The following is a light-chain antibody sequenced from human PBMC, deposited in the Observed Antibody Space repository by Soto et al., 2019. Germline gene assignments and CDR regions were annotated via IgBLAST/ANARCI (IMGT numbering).Light chain of an antibody. CDR3: QTWGTGLLV. V-gene: IGLV4-69*01. Sequence: QSVLTQSPSASASLGASVKLTCTLSGGHSSYAIAWHQQQPEKGPRYLMKLNSDGSHSKGDGIPDRFSGSSSGAERYLTISSLQSEDEADYYCQTWGTGLLVFGGGTKLTVL. J-gene: IGLJ3*02. CDR2: LNSDGSH. CDR1: GGHSSYA.